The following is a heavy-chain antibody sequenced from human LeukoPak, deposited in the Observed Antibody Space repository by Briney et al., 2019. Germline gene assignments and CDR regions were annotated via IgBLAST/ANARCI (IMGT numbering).Heavy chain of an antibody. J-gene: IGHJ4*02. CDR2: IYHSGST. V-gene: IGHV4-30-2*01. CDR1: GGSISSRGYY. D-gene: IGHD1-26*01. Sequence: PSETLSLTCTVSGGSISSRGYYWSWIRQPPGKGLDWIGYIYHSGSTYYNPSLKSRVTISVDRSKNQFSLKLSSVTAADTAVYYCARDTSGSYWGDYWGQGTLVTVSS. CDR3: ARDTSGSYWGDY.